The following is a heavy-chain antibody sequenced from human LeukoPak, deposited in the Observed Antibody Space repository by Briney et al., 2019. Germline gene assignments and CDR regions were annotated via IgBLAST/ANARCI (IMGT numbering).Heavy chain of an antibody. Sequence: GSLRLSCAAAGLTFSTNSMNWVRQAPGKGLEWIGEINHSGRTNYNPSLKSRVTISVDTSKNQFSLRLSSVTAADTAMYYCARVDYGDYSKDFDYWGQGTLVTVAS. CDR2: INHSGRT. V-gene: IGHV4-34*01. D-gene: IGHD4-17*01. J-gene: IGHJ4*02. CDR1: GLTFSTNS. CDR3: ARVDYGDYSKDFDY.